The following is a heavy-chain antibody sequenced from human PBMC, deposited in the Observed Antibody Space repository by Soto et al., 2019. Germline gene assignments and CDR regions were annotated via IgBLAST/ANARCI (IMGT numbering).Heavy chain of an antibody. Sequence: QLQLQESGSGLVKPSQTLSLTCAVSGGSINTATHSWSWIRQPPGKGLEWIGYIYHSGSTYYNPSVKGRVTISIDKSNNQFARRLSSVAAADTAVYYCARGGGVTTTGDDYWGQGILVTVSS. CDR2: IYHSGST. D-gene: IGHD4-4*01. CDR1: GGSINTATHS. V-gene: IGHV4-30-2*01. J-gene: IGHJ4*02. CDR3: ARGGGVTTTGDDY.